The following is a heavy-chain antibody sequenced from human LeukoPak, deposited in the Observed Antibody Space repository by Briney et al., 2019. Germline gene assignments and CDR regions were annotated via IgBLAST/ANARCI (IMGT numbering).Heavy chain of an antibody. CDR3: ARDRVRVYFVS. V-gene: IGHV4-4*07. Sequence: SEPLPLTCSVSGASISGYPWSCIRQPAEKGLEWIGRIYTSGSTNYNPPLKSQVTMSVDTSKNHSSLKLSSVTAADTAVYYCARDRVRVYFVSWGQGALVTVSS. D-gene: IGHD3-10*01. CDR2: IYTSGST. CDR1: GASISGYP. J-gene: IGHJ4*02.